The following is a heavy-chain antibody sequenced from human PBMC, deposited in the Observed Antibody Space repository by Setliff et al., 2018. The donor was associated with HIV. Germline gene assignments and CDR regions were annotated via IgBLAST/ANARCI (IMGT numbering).Heavy chain of an antibody. CDR3: ARDYYDSSGYIFFPGLPDY. J-gene: IGHJ4*02. CDR1: GGTFSSYG. CDR2: INPKSDGT. Sequence: ASVKVSCKASGGTFSSYGISWVRQAPGQGLEWMGWINPKSDGTNYAQKFQGWITMTRDTSISTAYMELSRLRSDDTAVYYCARDYYDSSGYIFFPGLPDYWGQGTLVTVSS. D-gene: IGHD3-22*01. V-gene: IGHV1-2*04.